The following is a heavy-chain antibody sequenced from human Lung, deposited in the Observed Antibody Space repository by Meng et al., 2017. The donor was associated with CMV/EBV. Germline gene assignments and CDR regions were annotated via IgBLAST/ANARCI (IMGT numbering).Heavy chain of an antibody. J-gene: IGHJ6*02. V-gene: IGHV3-48*04. CDR2: ISSASSTI. Sequence: GGSXRLXCAASGFTFSTYSMSWVRQAPGKGLEWVSYISSASSTIYYADSVKGRFTISRDNANKSLFLQLNSLRAEDTALYYCARACLSDNYYYGMDVWGQGXTVTVSS. CDR3: ARACLSDNYYYGMDV. D-gene: IGHD2-21*02. CDR1: GFTFSTYS.